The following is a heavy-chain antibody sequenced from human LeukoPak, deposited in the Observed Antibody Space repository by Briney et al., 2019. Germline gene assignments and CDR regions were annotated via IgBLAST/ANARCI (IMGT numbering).Heavy chain of an antibody. CDR2: ISSSSSYI. J-gene: IGHJ6*02. CDR1: GFTFSSYS. V-gene: IGHV3-21*01. CDR3: ARYGDPSLDPYYFYGMDV. Sequence: GGSLRLSCAASGFTFSSYSMNWVRQAPGKGLEWVSSISSSSSYIYYADSVKGRFTISRDTAKNSLYMQMTSLRAEDTAVYYCARYGDPSLDPYYFYGMDVWGQGTTVTVSS. D-gene: IGHD4-17*01.